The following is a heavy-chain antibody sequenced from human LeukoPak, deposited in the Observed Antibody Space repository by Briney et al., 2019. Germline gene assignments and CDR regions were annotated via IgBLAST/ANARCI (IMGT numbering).Heavy chain of an antibody. Sequence: GGSLRLSCAASGFTFSSYGMHWVRQAPGKGLEWVAVISYDGSNKYYADSVKGRFTISRDNSKNTLYLQMNSLRAEDTAVYYCAKDSIAVAGPFDYWGQGTLVTVSP. CDR1: GFTFSSYG. CDR3: AKDSIAVAGPFDY. J-gene: IGHJ4*02. D-gene: IGHD6-19*01. V-gene: IGHV3-30*18. CDR2: ISYDGSNK.